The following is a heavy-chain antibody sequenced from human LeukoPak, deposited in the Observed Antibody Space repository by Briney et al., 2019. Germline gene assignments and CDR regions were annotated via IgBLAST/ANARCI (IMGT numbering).Heavy chain of an antibody. Sequence: ASVKVSCKASGYTFTGYYMHWVRQAPGQGLEWMGWINPNSGGTKYAQKFQGRVTMTRDTSISTAYMELSRLRSDDTAVYYCARSHYDILTGYYIPFVYWGQGTLVTVSS. D-gene: IGHD3-9*01. J-gene: IGHJ4*02. CDR3: ARSHYDILTGYYIPFVY. CDR2: INPNSGGT. V-gene: IGHV1-2*02. CDR1: GYTFTGYY.